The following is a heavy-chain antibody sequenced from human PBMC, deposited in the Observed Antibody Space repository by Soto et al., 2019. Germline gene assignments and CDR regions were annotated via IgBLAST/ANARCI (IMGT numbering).Heavy chain of an antibody. V-gene: IGHV3-13*01. D-gene: IGHD2-15*01. CDR3: ARDIRYCSGNSCYSGGMDV. CDR2: IGTAGDT. Sequence: EVQLVESGGGLVQPGGSLRLSCAASGSTFSSYDMHWVRQATGKGLEWVSVIGTAGDTYYPGSVKGRFTISRENAKNSLYLQMNSLRAEDTAVYYCARDIRYCSGNSCYSGGMDVWGQGTTVTVSS. CDR1: GSTFSSYD. J-gene: IGHJ6*02.